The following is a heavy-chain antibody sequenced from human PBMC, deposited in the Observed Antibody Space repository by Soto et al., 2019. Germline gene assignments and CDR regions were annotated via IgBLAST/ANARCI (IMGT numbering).Heavy chain of an antibody. CDR3: ASKISRDYGAYRGDAFDI. CDR1: GYTFTSYY. V-gene: IGHV1-46*03. D-gene: IGHD4-17*01. CDR2: INPSGGST. Sequence: QVQLVQSGAEVKKPGASVKVSCKASGYTFTSYYMHWVRQAPGQGLEWRGIINPSGGSTSYAQKFQGRVTMTRDTLTSTVHMELSSLRSEDTAVYYCASKISRDYGAYRGDAFDIWGQGTMVTVSS. J-gene: IGHJ3*02.